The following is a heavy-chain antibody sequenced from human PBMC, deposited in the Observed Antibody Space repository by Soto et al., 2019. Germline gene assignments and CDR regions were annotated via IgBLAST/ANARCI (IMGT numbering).Heavy chain of an antibody. V-gene: IGHV5-10-1*01. CDR3: ARQIYDSDTGPNCQYYFDS. D-gene: IGHD3-22*01. CDR2: IDPSDSQT. J-gene: IGHJ4*02. Sequence: PGYSLKFSCKGSGNSFAGYRITWVRQQPGKGLGWMGRIDPSDSQTYYSPSFRGHVTISATKSITTVFLQWSSLRASDTAMYYCARQIYDSDTGPNCQYYFDSWGQGTPVTVSS. CDR1: GNSFAGYR.